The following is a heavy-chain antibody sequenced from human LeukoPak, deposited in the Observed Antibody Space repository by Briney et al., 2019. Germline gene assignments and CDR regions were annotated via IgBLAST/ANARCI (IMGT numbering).Heavy chain of an antibody. J-gene: IGHJ4*02. CDR2: ISYDGSNK. D-gene: IGHD2-2*01. Sequence: PGGSLRLSCAASGFTFISYDIHWVRQAPGKGLEWVAVISYDGSNKYYADSVKGRFTISRDNSKNTLYLQVNSLRTEDTAVYYCAKNIPNCSSTSCPLDYWGQGTLVTVYS. CDR1: GFTFISYD. CDR3: AKNIPNCSSTSCPLDY. V-gene: IGHV3-30*18.